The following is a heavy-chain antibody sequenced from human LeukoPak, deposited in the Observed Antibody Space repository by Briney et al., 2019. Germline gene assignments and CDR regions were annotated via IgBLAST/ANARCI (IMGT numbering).Heavy chain of an antibody. Sequence: GRSLRLSCAASGFTFSSYAMHWVRQAPGKGLEWVAVISYDGSNKYYADSVKGRFTISRDNSKNTLYLQMNSLRAEDTAVYYCARGGVPAAISEGRVYYYYYYMDVWGKGTTVTVSS. D-gene: IGHD2-2*01. CDR3: ARGGVPAAISEGRVYYYYYYMDV. J-gene: IGHJ6*03. CDR2: ISYDGSNK. V-gene: IGHV3-30-3*01. CDR1: GFTFSSYA.